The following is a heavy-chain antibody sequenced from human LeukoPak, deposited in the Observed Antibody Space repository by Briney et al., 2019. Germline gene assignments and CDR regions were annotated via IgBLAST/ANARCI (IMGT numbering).Heavy chain of an antibody. J-gene: IGHJ4*02. Sequence: ASVKVSCKASGYTFTSYDINWVRQATGQGLEWMGWMNPNSGNTGYAQKFQGRVTMTSNTSISTAYMELSSLRSEDTAVYYCATRPYCSGGSCRDDYWGQGTLVTVSS. D-gene: IGHD2-15*01. CDR3: ATRPYCSGGSCRDDY. CDR1: GYTFTSYD. V-gene: IGHV1-8*01. CDR2: MNPNSGNT.